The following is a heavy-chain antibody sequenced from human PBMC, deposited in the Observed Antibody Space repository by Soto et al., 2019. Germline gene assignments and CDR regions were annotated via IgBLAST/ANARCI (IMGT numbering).Heavy chain of an antibody. Sequence: EVQLVESGGGLVQTGGSLRLSCAASGFTFSDYWMSWVSQAPGKGLEWVANIKQAGSEKYYVDSVNGRFIISRDDAKNSLFLQVNSLRVEDTAVYYCAIEKRANGYFDYWGQGTLVTVSS. CDR1: GFTFSDYW. V-gene: IGHV3-7*01. J-gene: IGHJ4*02. CDR2: IKQAGSEK. D-gene: IGHD6-25*01. CDR3: AIEKRANGYFDY.